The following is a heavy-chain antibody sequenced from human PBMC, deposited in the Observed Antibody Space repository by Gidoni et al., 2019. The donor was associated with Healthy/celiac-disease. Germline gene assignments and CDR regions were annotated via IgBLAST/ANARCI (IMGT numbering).Heavy chain of an antibody. Sequence: QVQLQQWGAGLLKPSETLSLTCDVYGGSFSGYSWSWIRQPPGKGLEWIGEINHSGSTNYNPSLKSRVTISVDTSKNQFSLKLSSVTAADTAVYYCARDQAAAGSSYYYGMDVWGKGTTVTVSS. CDR2: INHSGST. J-gene: IGHJ6*04. D-gene: IGHD6-13*01. V-gene: IGHV4-34*01. CDR1: GGSFSGYS. CDR3: ARDQAAAGSSYYYGMDV.